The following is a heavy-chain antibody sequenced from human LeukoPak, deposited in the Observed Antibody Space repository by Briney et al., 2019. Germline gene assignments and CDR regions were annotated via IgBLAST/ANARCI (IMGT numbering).Heavy chain of an antibody. CDR1: GGSISGGSFS. D-gene: IGHD6-13*01. V-gene: IGHV4-61*02. CDR2: IYASGST. CDR3: ARGGDSSSWSVDY. Sequence: SETLSLTCTVSGGSISGGSFSWTWIRQPAGKGLEWIGRIYASGSTNYNSSLKSRVTISVDTSKNQFSLRLSSVTAADTAVYYCARGGDSSSWSVDYWGQGTLVTVSS. J-gene: IGHJ4*02.